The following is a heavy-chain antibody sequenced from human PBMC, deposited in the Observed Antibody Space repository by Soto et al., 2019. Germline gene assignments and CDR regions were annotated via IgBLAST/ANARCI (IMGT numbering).Heavy chain of an antibody. J-gene: IGHJ5*01. CDR2: ISGSGVRT. CDR1: GFTFTNYA. D-gene: IGHD6-6*01. CDR3: AKDHAREQFVRGENWFDS. V-gene: IGHV3-23*01. Sequence: GGSLRLSCTASGFTFTNYAMTWARQAPGKGLEWVSTISGSGVRTYYADSVKGRFTISRDNSKNTLDLQMNSLRAEDTAIYYCAKDHAREQFVRGENWFDSWGQGTLVTVSS.